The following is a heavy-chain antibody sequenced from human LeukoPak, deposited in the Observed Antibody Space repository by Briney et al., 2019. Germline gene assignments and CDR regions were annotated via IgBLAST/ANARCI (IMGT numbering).Heavy chain of an antibody. D-gene: IGHD2-21*01. V-gene: IGHV3-7*01. Sequence: GGSLRLSCAASGFTFSSYWMTWVRQAPGQGLEWVANIKEDGSAKYHVDSVTGRFTISRDNAKNSLYLQMNSLRVEDTAVYYCTRDTGCSGGACYSFYDYWGQGTLVTVSS. CDR2: IKEDGSAK. CDR1: GFTFSSYW. CDR3: TRDTGCSGGACYSFYDY. J-gene: IGHJ4*02.